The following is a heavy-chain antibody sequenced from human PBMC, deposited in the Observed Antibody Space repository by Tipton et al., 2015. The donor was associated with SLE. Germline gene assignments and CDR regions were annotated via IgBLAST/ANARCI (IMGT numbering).Heavy chain of an antibody. D-gene: IGHD2-2*01. CDR1: GFTFSSYW. V-gene: IGHV3-7*01. Sequence: SLRLSCAASGFTFSSYWMSWVRQAPGKGLEWVANIKQDGSEKYYVDSVKGRFTISRDNAKNSLYLQMNSLRAEDTAVYYCAREPPPSSSSTSSTDYWGQGTLVTVSS. J-gene: IGHJ4*02. CDR2: IKQDGSEK. CDR3: AREPPPSSSSTSSTDY.